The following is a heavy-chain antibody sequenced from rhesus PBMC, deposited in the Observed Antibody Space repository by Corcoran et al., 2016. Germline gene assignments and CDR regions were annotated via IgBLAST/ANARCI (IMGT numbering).Heavy chain of an antibody. J-gene: IGHJ4*01. V-gene: IGHV4-122*02. CDR3: ARDLWAAAAIDY. Sequence: QVQLQESGPGLVKPSETLSLTCAVSGGSISSGYYYWSWIRPPPGKGLEWIGYITYRGSTSYNPSLKSRVTISRDTSKNQFSLKLSSVTAADTAVYYCARDLWAAAAIDYWGQGVLVTVSS. D-gene: IGHD6-25*01. CDR2: ITYRGST. CDR1: GGSISSGYYY.